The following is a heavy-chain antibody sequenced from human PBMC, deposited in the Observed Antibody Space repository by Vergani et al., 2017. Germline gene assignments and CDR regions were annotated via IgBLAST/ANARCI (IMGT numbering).Heavy chain of an antibody. CDR3: ATIDSSGYYPSYNVPDY. CDR2: VNWNGVGS. D-gene: IGHD3-22*01. J-gene: IGHJ4*02. V-gene: IGHV3-20*04. Sequence: EVQLVESGGRVVRPGGSLRLSCIASGFKFDDYGMNWVRHVPGKGLEWVAGVNWNGVGSAYADSVRGRFIISRDNAKNSLFLQMNSLRVEDTALYYCATIDSSGYYPSYNVPDYRGQGTQVTVSS. CDR1: GFKFDDYG.